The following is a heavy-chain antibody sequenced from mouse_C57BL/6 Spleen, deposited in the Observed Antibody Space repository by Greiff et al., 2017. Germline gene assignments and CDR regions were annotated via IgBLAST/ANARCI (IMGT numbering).Heavy chain of an antibody. V-gene: IGHV1-9*01. J-gene: IGHJ4*01. CDR1: GYTFTGYW. CDR2: ILTGSGST. CDR3: ARGGIYYAMDY. Sequence: VQLQESGAELMKPGASVTLSCTATGYTFTGYWLEWVKQRPGHGLAWIGEILTGSGSTNYNEKFKCTATFTADTSSNTAYMQLSSLTTEDSAIYYCARGGIYYAMDYWGQGTSVTVSS.